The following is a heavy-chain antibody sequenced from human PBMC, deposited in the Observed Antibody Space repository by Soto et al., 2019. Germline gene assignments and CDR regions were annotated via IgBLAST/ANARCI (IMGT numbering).Heavy chain of an antibody. J-gene: IGHJ4*02. Sequence: KVSCKASGYTFTSYGISWVRQAPGQGLEWMGWTSAYSGNTNYAQKLQGRVTMTTDTSTSTAYMELRSLRSDDTAVYYCARDEYYYDSSGHSGDFDYWGQGTLVTVSS. CDR2: TSAYSGNT. V-gene: IGHV1-18*01. CDR1: GYTFTSYG. CDR3: ARDEYYYDSSGHSGDFDY. D-gene: IGHD3-22*01.